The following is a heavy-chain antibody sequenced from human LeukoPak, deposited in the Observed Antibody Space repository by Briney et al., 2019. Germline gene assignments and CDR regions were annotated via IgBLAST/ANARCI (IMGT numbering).Heavy chain of an antibody. J-gene: IGHJ1*01. CDR1: GFIFISHW. CDR3: VRGYNYDTSGVA. D-gene: IGHD3-22*01. CDR2: IDTDGSTT. V-gene: IGHV3-74*01. Sequence: PGGSLRHPCAASGFIFISHWMHWVRHAPGKGLVWVSRIDTDGSTTSYADSVKGRFTISRDNAKNTVYMQMHSLRAEDTAVYYCVRGYNYDTSGVAWGQGTLVTVSS.